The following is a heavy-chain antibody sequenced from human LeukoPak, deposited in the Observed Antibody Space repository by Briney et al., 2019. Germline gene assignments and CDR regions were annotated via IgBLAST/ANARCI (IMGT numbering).Heavy chain of an antibody. CDR2: ISGSGGAT. D-gene: IGHD3-22*01. CDR3: AKDGYNYDSSGHFDY. Sequence: PGGSLRLSCAASGFTFSTYAMHWVRQPPGKGLEWVSAISGSGGATYHADADSVKGRFIISRDNSKNTLYLQINSLRVEDTAVYYCAKDGYNYDSSGHFDYWGQRTLVTVSS. CDR1: GFTFSTYA. V-gene: IGHV3-23*01. J-gene: IGHJ4*02.